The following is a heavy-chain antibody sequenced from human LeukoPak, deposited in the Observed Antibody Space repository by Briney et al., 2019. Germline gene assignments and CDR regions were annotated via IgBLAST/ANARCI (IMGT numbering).Heavy chain of an antibody. V-gene: IGHV3-49*04. J-gene: IGHJ4*02. D-gene: IGHD3-10*01. Sequence: GGSLRLFCTASGFTFGDYAMSCVRQAPGKGREWVGFIRSKAYGGTTEYAASVKGRFTISRDDSKSIAYLQMNSLKTEDTAVYYCTRGSITMVRGVIIPEYYFDYWGQGTLVTVSS. CDR1: GFTFGDYA. CDR2: IRSKAYGGTT. CDR3: TRGSITMVRGVIIPEYYFDY.